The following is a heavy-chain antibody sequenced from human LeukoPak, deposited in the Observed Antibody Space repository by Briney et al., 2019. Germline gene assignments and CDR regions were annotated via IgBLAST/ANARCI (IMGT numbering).Heavy chain of an antibody. CDR1: GGSISSGGYS. J-gene: IGHJ4*02. CDR3: ARGKGRGEGRDGPTRGFDY. Sequence: PSQTLSLTCAVSGGSISSGGYSWSWIRQPPGKGLEWIGYIYHSGSTYYNPSLKSRVTISVDRSKNQFSLKLSSVTAADTAVYYCARGKGRGEGRDGPTRGFDYWGQGTLVTVSS. CDR2: IYHSGST. V-gene: IGHV4-30-2*01. D-gene: IGHD5-24*01.